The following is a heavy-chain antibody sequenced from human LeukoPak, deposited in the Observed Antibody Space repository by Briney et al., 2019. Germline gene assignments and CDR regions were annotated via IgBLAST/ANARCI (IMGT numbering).Heavy chain of an antibody. V-gene: IGHV3-33*06. CDR3: AKKGGTGWSENWFDA. J-gene: IGHJ5*02. Sequence: PGRTLRLSCAASGFTSNDYGMHWVRQAPGKGLEWVAIMWADGYTYHYADSVRGRFTVSRDNSKNTVYLQMNSLEAEDTAVYYCAKKGGTGWSENWFDAWGQGTLVTVSS. CDR1: GFTSNDYG. CDR2: MWADGYTY. D-gene: IGHD6-19*01.